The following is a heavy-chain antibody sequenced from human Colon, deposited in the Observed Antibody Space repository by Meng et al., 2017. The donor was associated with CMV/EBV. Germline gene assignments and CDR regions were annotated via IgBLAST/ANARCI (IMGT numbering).Heavy chain of an antibody. CDR1: GFTFSSYA. D-gene: IGHD4-17*01. V-gene: IGHV3-23*03. CDR3: ARGNPMTTVTTVRGSYYYYSMDV. CDR2: IYSGGSST. J-gene: IGHJ6*03. Sequence: GGSLRLSCAASGFTFSSYAMSWVRQAPGKGLEWVSVIYSGGSSTYYADSVKGRFTISRDNSKNTLYLQMNSLRAEDTAVYYCARGNPMTTVTTVRGSYYYYSMDVWGRGTTVTVSS.